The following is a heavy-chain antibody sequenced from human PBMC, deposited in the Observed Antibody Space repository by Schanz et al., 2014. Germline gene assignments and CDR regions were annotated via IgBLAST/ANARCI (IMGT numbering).Heavy chain of an antibody. V-gene: IGHV4-4*02. J-gene: IGHJ6*02. CDR2: FYQSGRT. Sequence: QVQLQESGPGLVKPSGTLSLTCAVSGGSISSSNWWSWVRQPPGKGLEWIGEFYQSGRTNDNPSLKSRATISVEQSKNQFSLELSSVTAADTAVYYFARAPTGYGMDVWGQGTTVTVS. CDR1: GGSISSSNW. CDR3: ARAPTGYGMDV.